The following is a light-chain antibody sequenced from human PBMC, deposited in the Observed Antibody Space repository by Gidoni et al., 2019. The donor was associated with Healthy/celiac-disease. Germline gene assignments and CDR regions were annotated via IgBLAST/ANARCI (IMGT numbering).Light chain of an antibody. Sequence: SYELTQPPSLSVSPGQTASITCSGDKLGDKYACWYQQKPGQSPVLVIYQDSKRPSGIPERFSGSNSGNTATLTISGTQAMDEADYYCQAWDSSTMGVFGTGTKVTVL. CDR2: QDS. CDR3: QAWDSSTMGV. J-gene: IGLJ1*01. CDR1: KLGDKY. V-gene: IGLV3-1*01.